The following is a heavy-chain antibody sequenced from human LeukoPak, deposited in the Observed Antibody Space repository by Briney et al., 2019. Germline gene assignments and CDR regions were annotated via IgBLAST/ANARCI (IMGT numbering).Heavy chain of an antibody. CDR1: GFAFSRYS. V-gene: IGHV3-30*01. Sequence: SGRSLRLPCGGSGFAFSRYSMHWVRQAPGKGLQWVAVISYDGSIKYYADSVKGRFTISRDNSKNTLYVQMDTLRAEDTAVYYCAGGEGARFDYWGQGTLVTVSS. CDR2: ISYDGSIK. CDR3: AGGEGARFDY. J-gene: IGHJ4*02. D-gene: IGHD3-10*01.